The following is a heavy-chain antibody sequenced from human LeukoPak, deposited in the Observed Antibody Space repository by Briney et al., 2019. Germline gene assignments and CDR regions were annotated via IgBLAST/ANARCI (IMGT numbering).Heavy chain of an antibody. Sequence: QPGGSLRLSCAASRFTFTDYGMHWVRQAPGKGLEWVAAIWYDGSHENNADSVKGRFTISRDNSKNMLYLQLNSLRAEDTAVYYCARGKLGDSGNHYTYFDLWGQGTLVTVPS. CDR1: RFTFTDYG. CDR2: IWYDGSHE. CDR3: ARGKLGDSGNHYTYFDL. J-gene: IGHJ4*02. D-gene: IGHD3-10*01. V-gene: IGHV3-33*01.